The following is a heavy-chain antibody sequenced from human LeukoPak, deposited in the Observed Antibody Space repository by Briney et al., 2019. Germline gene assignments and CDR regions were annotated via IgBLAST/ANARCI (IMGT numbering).Heavy chain of an antibody. CDR2: IFHSGSV. CDR1: TYSISSGYF. J-gene: IGHJ4*02. V-gene: IGHV4-38-2*02. Sequence: SETLSLTCTVSTYSISSGYFWGWIRQPPGQGLEWIRSIFHSGSVYYNPSLKSRVTISVDTSKNQFSLKLTSVTAADTALYYCARVVASTSIDSWGQGTLVTVSS. CDR3: ARVVASTSIDS. D-gene: IGHD2-15*01.